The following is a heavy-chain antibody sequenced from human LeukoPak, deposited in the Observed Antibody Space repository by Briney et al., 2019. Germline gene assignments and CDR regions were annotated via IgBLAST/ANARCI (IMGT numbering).Heavy chain of an antibody. CDR2: IDPSDSYT. CDR1: GYSFTSYW. V-gene: IGHV5-10-1*01. Sequence: GESLKISCKGSGYSFTSYWISWVRQMPGKGLEWMGRIDPSDSYTNYSPSFQGHVTISADKSISTAYLQWSSLKASDTAMYYCAGAAIAVAGNAEYFQHWGQGTLVTVSS. J-gene: IGHJ1*01. D-gene: IGHD6-19*01. CDR3: AGAAIAVAGNAEYFQH.